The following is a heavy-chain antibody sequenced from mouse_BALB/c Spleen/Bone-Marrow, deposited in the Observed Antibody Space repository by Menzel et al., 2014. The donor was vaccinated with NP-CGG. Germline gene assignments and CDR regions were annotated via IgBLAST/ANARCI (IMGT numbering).Heavy chain of an antibody. CDR1: GYSFTSYY. V-gene: IGHV1-28*01. J-gene: IGHJ3*01. CDR3: ARRVITTGPGFAY. D-gene: IGHD2-4*01. CDR2: IDPFNGVT. Sequence: EVKLMESGPELMKPGASVKISCKASGYSFTSYYIHWVKQNHGKSLEWIGYIDPFNGVTIYNQKFKGKATLTADKSSSTAYMHLISLTSEDSAVYYCARRVITTGPGFAYWGQGTLVTVSA.